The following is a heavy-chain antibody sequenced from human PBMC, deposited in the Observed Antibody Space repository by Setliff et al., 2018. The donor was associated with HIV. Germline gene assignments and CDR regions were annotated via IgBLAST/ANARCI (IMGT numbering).Heavy chain of an antibody. CDR2: VFYSGIA. CDR1: GGSISSDY. V-gene: IGHV4-59*01. D-gene: IGHD3-22*01. CDR3: ARADYDSTGYYFDL. Sequence: SETLSLTCSVSGGSISSDYRSWIRQPPGKGLEWIGYVFYSGIANYNSSLKSRVSISVDTSKNQFSLRLTSVTTADTAVYYCARADYDSTGYYFDLWGRGSLVTVSS. J-gene: IGHJ4*02.